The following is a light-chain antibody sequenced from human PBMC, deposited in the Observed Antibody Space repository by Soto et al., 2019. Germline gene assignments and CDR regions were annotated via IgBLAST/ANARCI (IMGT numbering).Light chain of an antibody. CDR3: QQYNNRPPIT. Sequence: EIVVTQSPATLSVSPGERATISCRASQSVSSNLAWYQQKPGQAPRLFIYGASTRATGIPARFSGSGSGTEFTLTISSLQSEDFAVYYCQQYNNRPPITFGQGTRLEIK. CDR2: GAS. V-gene: IGKV3-15*01. J-gene: IGKJ5*01. CDR1: QSVSSN.